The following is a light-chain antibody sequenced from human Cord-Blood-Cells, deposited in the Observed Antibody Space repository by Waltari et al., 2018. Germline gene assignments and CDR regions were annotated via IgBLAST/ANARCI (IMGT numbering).Light chain of an antibody. V-gene: IGKV3-15*01. Sequence: EIVMTQSPATLSVSPGERATLSCRASQSVSRNLAWYQQKPGQAPRLLSYGASTRATVIPARFSGSGSGTDFTLTISSLQSEDFAVYYCQQYNNWPPLTFGGGTKVEIK. CDR3: QQYNNWPPLT. J-gene: IGKJ4*01. CDR1: QSVSRN. CDR2: GAS.